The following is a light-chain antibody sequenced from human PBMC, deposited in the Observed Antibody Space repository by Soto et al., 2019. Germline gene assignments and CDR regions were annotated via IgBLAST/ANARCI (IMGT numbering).Light chain of an antibody. J-gene: IGLJ1*01. CDR2: DVN. Sequence: QSALTQPASVSWSPGQSISISCTGTSSDVGGYNYVSWYQQHPGKAPKLMIYDVNNRPSGVSDRFSGSKSGNTASLTISGLQAEDEADYYCSSYTSSSTLVFGTGTKLTVL. V-gene: IGLV2-14*01. CDR3: SSYTSSSTLV. CDR1: SSDVGGYNY.